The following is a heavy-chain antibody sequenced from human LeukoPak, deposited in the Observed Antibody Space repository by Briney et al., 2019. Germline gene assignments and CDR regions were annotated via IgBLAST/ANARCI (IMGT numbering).Heavy chain of an antibody. V-gene: IGHV4-39*02. J-gene: IGHJ4*02. CDR1: GGSIRSSYYY. Sequence: SETLSLTCTVSGGSIRSSYYYWGWIRQPPGKGLEWIGSIYDSGSTYYNPSLKSRVTISVDTSKNQFSLKLNSVTAADTAVYYCAREEQDSSGYFYWGQGTLVTVSS. CDR3: AREEQDSSGYFY. D-gene: IGHD3-22*01. CDR2: IYDSGST.